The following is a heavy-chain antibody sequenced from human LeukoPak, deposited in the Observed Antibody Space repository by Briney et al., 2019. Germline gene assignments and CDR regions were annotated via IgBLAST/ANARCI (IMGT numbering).Heavy chain of an antibody. CDR1: GFTVSSNY. V-gene: IGHV3-66*01. J-gene: IGHJ3*02. CDR3: ASRYNWNYDAFDT. CDR2: IYSGGST. D-gene: IGHD1-7*01. Sequence: GGSLRLSCAASGFTVSSNYMSWVRQAPGKGLEWVSVIYSGGSTYYADSVKGRFTISRDNSKNTLYLQMNSLRAEDTAVYYCASRYNWNYDAFDTWGQGTMVTVSS.